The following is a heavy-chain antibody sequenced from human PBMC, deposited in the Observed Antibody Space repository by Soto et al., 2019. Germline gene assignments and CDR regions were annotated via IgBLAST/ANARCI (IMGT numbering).Heavy chain of an antibody. CDR2: IYYSGST. Sequence: SETLSLTCTVSGGSISSGGYYWSWIRQHPGKGLEWIGYIYYSGSTYYNPSLKSRVTISVDTSKNQFSLKLSSVTAADTAVYYCAVGVNYYDSSGPIDYWGQGTLVTVSS. D-gene: IGHD3-22*01. CDR1: GGSISSGGYY. J-gene: IGHJ4*02. V-gene: IGHV4-31*03. CDR3: AVGVNYYDSSGPIDY.